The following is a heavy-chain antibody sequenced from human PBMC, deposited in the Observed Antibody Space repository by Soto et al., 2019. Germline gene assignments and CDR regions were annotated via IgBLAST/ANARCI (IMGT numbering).Heavy chain of an antibody. J-gene: IGHJ4*02. CDR1: GGSISSGGYY. D-gene: IGHD3-16*01. CDR3: ARGPGIMAKIDY. CDR2: IHYSGST. V-gene: IGHV4-31*03. Sequence: PSEMLSLTCTVSGGSISSGGYYWSWIRQHPGKGLEWIGYIHYSGSTYYNPSLKSRVTISVDTSKNQFSLKLSSVTAADTAVYYCARGPGIMAKIDYWGQGTLVTVSS.